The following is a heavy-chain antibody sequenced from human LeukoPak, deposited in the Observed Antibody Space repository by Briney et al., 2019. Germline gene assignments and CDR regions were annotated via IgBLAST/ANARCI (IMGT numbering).Heavy chain of an antibody. V-gene: IGHV3-7*04. Sequence: GGSLRLSCAASGFNFGSYWTNWARQAPGKGLEWVANIRGDGSDKVYVGSVRGRFTISRDNADNSLYLQVNSLSVDDTAVYYCARGLNSAIDFWGQGTLVTVSS. CDR3: ARGLNSAIDF. J-gene: IGHJ4*02. CDR1: GFNFGSYW. CDR2: IRGDGSDK.